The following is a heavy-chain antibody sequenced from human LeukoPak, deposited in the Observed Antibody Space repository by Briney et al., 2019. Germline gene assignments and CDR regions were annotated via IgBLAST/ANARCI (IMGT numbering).Heavy chain of an antibody. CDR2: TRTKAKDYTT. V-gene: IGHV3-72*01. CDR3: ARGPTVTFNYHYGMDV. D-gene: IGHD4-17*01. CDR1: GFTFSDHY. Sequence: GGSLRLSCATSGFTFSDHYMDWVREAPGKGLEWVARTRTKAKDYTTEYAASVKGRFTVSRDESMHSLYLQMNSLKTEDTAVYYCARGPTVTFNYHYGMDVWGQGTTVTVSS. J-gene: IGHJ6*02.